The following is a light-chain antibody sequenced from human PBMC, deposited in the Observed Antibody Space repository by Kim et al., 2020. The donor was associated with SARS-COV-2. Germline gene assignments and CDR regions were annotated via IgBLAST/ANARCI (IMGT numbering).Light chain of an antibody. Sequence: NFMLTQPHSVSESPGKTVTISCTRSSGSIASNYVQWYQQRPVSAPTTVIYEDNQRPSGVPDRFSGSIDSSSNSASLTISALKTEDEADYYCQSYDSSNLVFGGGTQLTVL. CDR2: EDN. CDR1: SGSIASNY. J-gene: IGLJ3*02. V-gene: IGLV6-57*04. CDR3: QSYDSSNLV.